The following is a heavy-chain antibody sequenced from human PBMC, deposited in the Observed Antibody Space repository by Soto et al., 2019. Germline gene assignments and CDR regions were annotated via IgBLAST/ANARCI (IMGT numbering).Heavy chain of an antibody. CDR3: ASQQLVHYYYGMDV. J-gene: IGHJ6*02. CDR2: IYYSGST. V-gene: IGHV4-39*01. D-gene: IGHD6-13*01. CDR1: GGSISSSSYY. Sequence: QLQLQESGPGLVKPSETLSLTCTVSGGSISSSSYYWGWIRQPPGKGLEWIGSIYYSGSTYYNPSLKRRVTISVDTSKNPCSLKRSSVTAADTAVYYCASQQLVHYYYGMDVWGQGTTVTVSS.